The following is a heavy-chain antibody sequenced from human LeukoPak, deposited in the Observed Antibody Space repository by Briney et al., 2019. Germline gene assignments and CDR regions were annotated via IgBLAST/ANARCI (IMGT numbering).Heavy chain of an antibody. V-gene: IGHV4-59*01. D-gene: IGHD3-10*01. Sequence: SETLSLTCTVSGGSISSYYWSWIRQPPGKGLEWIGYIYYSGSTNYNPSLKSRVTISVDTSKNQFSLKLTSVTAADTAVYYCARWSSGSRYYFDYWGQGTLVTVSS. CDR2: IYYSGST. J-gene: IGHJ4*02. CDR1: GGSISSYY. CDR3: ARWSSGSRYYFDY.